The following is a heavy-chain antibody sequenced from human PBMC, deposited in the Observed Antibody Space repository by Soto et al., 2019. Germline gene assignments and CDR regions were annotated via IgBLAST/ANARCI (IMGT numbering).Heavy chain of an antibody. CDR2: ISGYNGDT. Sequence: QVQLVQSGGEVKQPGASVKVSCKTSGYTFASYGISWVRQAPGQGLEWMGWISGYNGDTKYVQKFQVRVSLTTDTSTNTAYMEVRSLRSDDTAVYYCARDRVGDLAYWGQGTLVTVSS. V-gene: IGHV1-18*01. J-gene: IGHJ4*02. CDR3: ARDRVGDLAY. CDR1: GYTFASYG. D-gene: IGHD4-17*01.